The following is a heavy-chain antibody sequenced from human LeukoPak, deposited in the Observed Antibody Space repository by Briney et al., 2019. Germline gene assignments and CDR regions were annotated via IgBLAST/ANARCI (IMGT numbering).Heavy chain of an antibody. J-gene: IGHJ6*02. V-gene: IGHV1-69*13. CDR2: IIPIFGTA. CDR3: ANKEDIVATIYGYYYGMDV. Sequence: SVKVSCKASGYTFTGYYMHWVRQAPGQGLEWMGGIIPIFGTANYAQKFQGRVTITADESTSTAYMELSSLRSEDTAVYYCANKEDIVATIYGYYYGMDVWGQGTTVTVSS. CDR1: GYTFTGYY. D-gene: IGHD5-12*01.